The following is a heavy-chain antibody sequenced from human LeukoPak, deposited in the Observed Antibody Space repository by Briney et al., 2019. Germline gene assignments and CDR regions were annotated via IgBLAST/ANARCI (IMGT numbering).Heavy chain of an antibody. CDR1: GYTFTGYY. Sequence: ASVKVSCKASGYTFTGYYMHWVRQAPGQGLEWMGWINPDSGGTNYAQKFQGRVTMTRDTSISTAYMELTRLRSDDTAVYYCARGGLYSYGLQEGSGRGSSHDYWGQGILVTVSP. V-gene: IGHV1-2*02. CDR3: ARGGLYSYGLQEGSGRGSSHDY. J-gene: IGHJ4*02. D-gene: IGHD5-18*01. CDR2: INPDSGGT.